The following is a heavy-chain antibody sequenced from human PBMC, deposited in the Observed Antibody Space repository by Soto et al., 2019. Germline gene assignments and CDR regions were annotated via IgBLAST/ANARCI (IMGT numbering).Heavy chain of an antibody. CDR3: ARGDGYCISTSCYWLDP. J-gene: IGHJ5*02. CDR1: GDSINSSNW. Sequence: PSETLSLTCAVSGDSINSSNWWSWVRQPPGKGLESIGEIYHSGRTTYNPSLKSRVTISIDKSKNHFSLSLSSVTAADTAVYYCARGDGYCISTSCYWLDPWGQGTLVTVSS. V-gene: IGHV4-4*02. CDR2: IYHSGRT. D-gene: IGHD2-2*03.